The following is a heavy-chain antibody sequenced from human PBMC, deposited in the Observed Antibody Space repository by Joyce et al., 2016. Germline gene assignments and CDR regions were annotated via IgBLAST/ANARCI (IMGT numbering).Heavy chain of an antibody. V-gene: IGHV3-21*01. D-gene: IGHD2-8*01. CDR2: LSSSSSYI. Sequence: EVQLVESGGGLVKPGGSPRLSCAASGFTFSSYSMSWVRQAPGKGLECVSSLSSSSSYIKYTDSVKGRFTISRDNAKNSLYLQMNSLRVEDTAVYYCARSSYTNGIFDYWGQGTLVTVSS. J-gene: IGHJ4*02. CDR3: ARSSYTNGIFDY. CDR1: GFTFSSYS.